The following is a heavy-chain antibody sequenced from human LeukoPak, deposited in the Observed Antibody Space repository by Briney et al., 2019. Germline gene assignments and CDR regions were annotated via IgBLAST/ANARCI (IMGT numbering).Heavy chain of an antibody. J-gene: IGHJ4*02. D-gene: IGHD6-13*01. CDR3: ASTPYSSSWYYFDY. CDR2: INHSGST. V-gene: IGHV4-34*01. CDR1: GGSFSDYY. Sequence: PSETLSLTCAVYGGSFSDYYWSWIRQPPGKGLEWIGEINHSGSTNYNPSLKSRVTISVDTSKNQFSLKLSSVTAADTAVYYCASTPYSSSWYYFDYWGQGTLVTVSS.